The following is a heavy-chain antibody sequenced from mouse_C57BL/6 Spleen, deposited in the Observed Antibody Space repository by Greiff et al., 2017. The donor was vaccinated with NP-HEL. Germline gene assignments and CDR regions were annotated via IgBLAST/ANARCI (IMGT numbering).Heavy chain of an antibody. CDR2: IDPSDSYI. V-gene: IGHV1-50*01. Sequence: QVQLQQPGAELVKPGASVKLSCKASGYTFTSYWMQWVKQRPGQGLEWIGEIDPSDSYINYNQKFKGKATLTVDTSSSTAYMQLSSLTSEDSAVYYCARGTSGSSYEFAYWGQGTLVTVSA. J-gene: IGHJ3*01. D-gene: IGHD1-1*01. CDR1: GYTFTSYW. CDR3: ARGTSGSSYEFAY.